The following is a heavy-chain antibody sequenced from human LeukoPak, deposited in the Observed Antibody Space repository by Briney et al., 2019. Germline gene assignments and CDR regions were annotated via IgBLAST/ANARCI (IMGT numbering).Heavy chain of an antibody. CDR1: DYTFTSFG. CDR2: ISADNGDT. V-gene: IGHV1-18*01. J-gene: IGHJ3*02. D-gene: IGHD3-9*01. CDR3: ARDRPYYDILTGRTAYDPFDI. Sequence: ASVKVSCKASDYTFTSFGISWVRQAPGQGLDWMGWISADNGDTNYAQKVQGRVTMTTDTSTSTAYMELRSLRSDDTAVYYCARDRPYYDILTGRTAYDPFDIWGQGTMVTVS.